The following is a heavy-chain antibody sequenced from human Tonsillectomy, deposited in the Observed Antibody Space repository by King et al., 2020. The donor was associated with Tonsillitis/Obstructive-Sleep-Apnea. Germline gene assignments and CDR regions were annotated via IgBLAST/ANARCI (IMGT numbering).Heavy chain of an antibody. CDR3: AKGGVVAPQSLSYYYMDV. CDR1: GFIFSSYA. Sequence: VQLVESGGGLVQPGGSLRLSCAASGFIFSSYAMSWVRQAPGKGLEWVSAISNTGGSTYYADSVKGRFTISRDNSKNTRGLQVNSLRAEDTAVYYCAKGGVVAPQSLSYYYMDVWGKGTTVTVSS. J-gene: IGHJ6*03. V-gene: IGHV3-23*04. D-gene: IGHD2-15*01. CDR2: ISNTGGST.